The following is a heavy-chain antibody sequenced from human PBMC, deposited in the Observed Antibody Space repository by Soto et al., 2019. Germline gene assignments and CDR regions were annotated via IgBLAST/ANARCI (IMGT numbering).Heavy chain of an antibody. J-gene: IGHJ4*02. CDR3: ARRYYDSSGYYYAVYFDY. V-gene: IGHV4-39*01. D-gene: IGHD3-22*01. Sequence: SETLSLTCTVSGGSISSSSYYWGWIRQPPGKGLEWIGSIYYSGSTYYNPSLKSRVTISVDTSKNQFSLKLSSVTAADTAVYYCARRYYDSSGYYYAVYFDYWGQGTLVTVSS. CDR1: GGSISSSSYY. CDR2: IYYSGST.